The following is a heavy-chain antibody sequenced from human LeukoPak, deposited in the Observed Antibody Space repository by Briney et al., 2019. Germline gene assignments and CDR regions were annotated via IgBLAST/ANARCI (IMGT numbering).Heavy chain of an antibody. Sequence: PSGTLSLTCAVSGGSISSSNWWSWVRQPPGKGLEWIGEIYHSGSTNYNPSLKSRVTISVDKSKNQFSLKLSSVTAADTAVYYCARDRERFLEWSTLAYWGQGTLVTVSS. CDR2: IYHSGST. J-gene: IGHJ4*02. V-gene: IGHV4-4*02. CDR3: ARDRERFLEWSTLAY. CDR1: GGSISSSNW. D-gene: IGHD3-3*01.